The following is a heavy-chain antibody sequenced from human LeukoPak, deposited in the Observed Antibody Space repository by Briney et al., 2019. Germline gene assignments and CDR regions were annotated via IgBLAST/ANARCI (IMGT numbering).Heavy chain of an antibody. CDR1: GGTFSSYA. CDR2: IIPILGIA. V-gene: IGHV1-69*04. D-gene: IGHD4-17*01. J-gene: IGHJ4*02. CDR3: ASFASSTTADY. Sequence: SVKVSRKASGGTFSSYAISWVRQAPGQGLEWMGRIIPILGIANYAQKFQGRVTITADKSTSTAYMELSSLRSEDTAVYYCASFASSTTADYWGQGTLVTVSS.